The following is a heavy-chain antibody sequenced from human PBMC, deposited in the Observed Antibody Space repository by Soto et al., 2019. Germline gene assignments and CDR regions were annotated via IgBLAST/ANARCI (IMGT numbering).Heavy chain of an antibody. D-gene: IGHD6-13*01. CDR2: IIPILGIA. Sequence: QVQLVQSGAEVKKPGSSVKVSCKASGGTFSSYTISWVRQAPGQGLEWMGRIIPILGIANYAQKFQGRVTISADESTSTAYMGWRRRRCVYTGVDLCAGWGDLREVGIALVYWGQGSLVTVCS. J-gene: IGHJ4*02. V-gene: IGHV1-69*02. CDR3: AGWGDLREVGIALVY. CDR1: GGTFSSYT.